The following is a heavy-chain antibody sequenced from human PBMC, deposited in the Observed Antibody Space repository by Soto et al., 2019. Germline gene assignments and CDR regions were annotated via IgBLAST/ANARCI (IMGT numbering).Heavy chain of an antibody. CDR2: ISSTSTPI. Sequence: GGSLRLSCAASGFTFDSYSMNWVRQAPGKGLEWLSYISSTSTPIYYADSVKGRFTVSRDNARNSLYLQMNSLRAEDTAVYYCARDRGYSGYESGRDAFDIWGQGTMVTVS. V-gene: IGHV3-48*01. J-gene: IGHJ3*02. CDR3: ARDRGYSGYESGRDAFDI. CDR1: GFTFDSYS. D-gene: IGHD5-12*01.